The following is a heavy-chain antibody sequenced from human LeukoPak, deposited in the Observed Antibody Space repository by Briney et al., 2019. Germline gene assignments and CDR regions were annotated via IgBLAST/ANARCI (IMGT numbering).Heavy chain of an antibody. CDR1: GYTFTSYY. D-gene: IGHD3-10*01. V-gene: IGHV1-46*01. J-gene: IGHJ5*02. Sequence: GASVKVSCKASGYTFTSYYMHWVRQAPGQGLEWMGIINPSGGSTSYAQKFQGRVTMTRDTSTSTVYMELSSLRSEDTAVYYCARDFMVRGAHFGFAPWGQGTLVTVSS. CDR2: INPSGGST. CDR3: ARDFMVRGAHFGFAP.